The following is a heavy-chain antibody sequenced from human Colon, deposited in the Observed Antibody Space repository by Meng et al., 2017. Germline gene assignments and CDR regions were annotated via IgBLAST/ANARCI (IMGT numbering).Heavy chain of an antibody. CDR2: ISYDGSDK. Sequence: GGSLRLSCAASGFTFNNYGMHWVRQAPGNGLEWVAVISYDGSDKNYADSVKGRFTISRDNSKNTLYLQMNSLRVEDMAVYYCAKNSGSYWTPGINWFDPWGQGTLVTVSS. J-gene: IGHJ5*02. CDR1: GFTFNNYG. D-gene: IGHD1-26*01. V-gene: IGHV3-30*18. CDR3: AKNSGSYWTPGINWFDP.